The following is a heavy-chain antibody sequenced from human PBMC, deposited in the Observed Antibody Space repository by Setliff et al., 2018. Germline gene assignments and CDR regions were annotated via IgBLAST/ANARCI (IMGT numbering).Heavy chain of an antibody. CDR2: TIPILGTT. D-gene: IGHD5-18*01. Sequence: SVKVSCKASGGTFSNYGISWVRQAPGQGLEWMGGTIPILGTTDYAQKFQGRVTIITDDSTSTAFMQLSSLTSEDTAVYYCVREGVDTRSSTDYRYYMDVWGKGTTVTVS. CDR1: GGTFSNYG. V-gene: IGHV1-69*05. J-gene: IGHJ6*03. CDR3: VREGVDTRSSTDYRYYMDV.